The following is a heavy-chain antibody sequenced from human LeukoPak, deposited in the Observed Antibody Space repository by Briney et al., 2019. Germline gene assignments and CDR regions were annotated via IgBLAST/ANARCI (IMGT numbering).Heavy chain of an antibody. V-gene: IGHV1-18*01. Sequence: ASVKVSCKASGYTFTSYGISWVRQAPGQGLEWMGWISAYNGNTNYAQKLQGRVTMTTDTSTSTAYMELRSLRSDDTAVYYCARVDYYDSSGYYYIGYYYYGMDVWGQGTTVTVSS. CDR1: GYTFTSYG. CDR2: ISAYNGNT. D-gene: IGHD3-22*01. CDR3: ARVDYYDSSGYYYIGYYYYGMDV. J-gene: IGHJ6*02.